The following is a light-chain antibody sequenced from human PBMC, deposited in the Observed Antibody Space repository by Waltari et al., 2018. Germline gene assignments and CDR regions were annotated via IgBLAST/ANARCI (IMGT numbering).Light chain of an antibody. V-gene: IGKV2-30*02. Sequence: DIVMTQSPLSLPITPGKPASITCRSSQSLLHSNGNTYLSWFLQKPGQPPRRLIYTVSNRDSGVPDRFSGSGAGTDFTLKISRVEAEDVGVYYCMQGTNFPFTFGPGTKLDIK. CDR3: MQGTNFPFT. J-gene: IGKJ3*01. CDR1: QSLLHSNGNTY. CDR2: TVS.